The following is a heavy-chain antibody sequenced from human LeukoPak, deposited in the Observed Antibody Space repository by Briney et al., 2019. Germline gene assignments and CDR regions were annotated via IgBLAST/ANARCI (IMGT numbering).Heavy chain of an antibody. J-gene: IGHJ4*02. CDR1: GFTFSNYP. CDR2: ISSNGGGT. V-gene: IGHV3-64D*06. Sequence: RASLRLSCSVSGFTFSNYPMHWVRQAPGKGLEYVSGISSNGGGTYYTDSVKGRFTISRDNSKNTLYLQMSSLRTDDTAVYYCVSRYGGPPYWGQGTLVTVS. CDR3: VSRYGGPPY. D-gene: IGHD4/OR15-4a*01.